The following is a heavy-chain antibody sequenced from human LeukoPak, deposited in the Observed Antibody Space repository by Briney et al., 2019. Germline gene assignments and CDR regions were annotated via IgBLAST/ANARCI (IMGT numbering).Heavy chain of an antibody. CDR3: ARHYDYSNYDSYYYYMDV. CDR2: IIPIFGTA. CDR1: GGTFSSYA. D-gene: IGHD4-11*01. V-gene: IGHV1-69*13. J-gene: IGHJ6*03. Sequence: GASVKVSCKASGGTFSSYAISWVRQAPGQGLEWMGGIIPIFGTANYAQKFQGRVTITADESTSTAYMELSSLRSEDTAVYYCARHYDYSNYDSYYYYMDVWGKGTTATVSS.